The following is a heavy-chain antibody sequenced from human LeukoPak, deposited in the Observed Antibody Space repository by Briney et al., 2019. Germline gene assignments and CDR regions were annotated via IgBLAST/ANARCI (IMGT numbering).Heavy chain of an antibody. CDR2: IYNSGST. CDR1: GGSISSYY. J-gene: IGHJ6*03. D-gene: IGHD3-10*01. V-gene: IGHV4-4*07. Sequence: SETLSLTCTVSGGSISSYYWSWIRQPAGKGLEWIGCIYNSGSTNYHPSLKSRVTMSVDTYKNQFSLRLSSVTAADTVVYYCARVGHFYYGSGSYFYYMDVWGKGTTVTISS. CDR3: ARVGHFYYGSGSYFYYMDV.